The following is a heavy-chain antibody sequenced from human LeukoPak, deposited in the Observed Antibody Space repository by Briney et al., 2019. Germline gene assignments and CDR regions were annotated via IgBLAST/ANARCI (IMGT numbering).Heavy chain of an antibody. J-gene: IGHJ3*02. CDR1: GGSISSGGYS. CDR2: IYHSGST. V-gene: IGHV4-30-2*01. D-gene: IGHD3-22*01. CDR3: ARGEYYYDSSGYGRGRAFDI. Sequence: PSQTLSLTCAVSGGSISSGGYSWSWIRQPPGKGLEWIGYIYHSGSTYYNPSLKSRVTISVDRSKNQFSLKLSSVTAADTAVYYCARGEYYYDSSGYGRGRAFDIWGQGTMVTVSS.